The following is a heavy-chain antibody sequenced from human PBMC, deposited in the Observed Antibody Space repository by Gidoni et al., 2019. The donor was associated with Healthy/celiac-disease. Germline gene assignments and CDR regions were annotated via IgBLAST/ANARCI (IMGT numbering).Heavy chain of an antibody. V-gene: IGHV3-30-3*01. D-gene: IGHD3-10*01. J-gene: IGHJ4*02. CDR3: ARDYSWGFGENSDY. CDR2: ISYDGSNK. CDR1: GFPLCRSA. Sequence: QVQLVEPGGGVVQPGRSLRLFSAASGFPLCRSAMRWVRQAPGKGLEWVAVISYDGSNKYYADSVKGRFTISRDNSKNALYLQMNSLRAEDTAVYYCARDYSWGFGENSDYWGQGTLVTVSS.